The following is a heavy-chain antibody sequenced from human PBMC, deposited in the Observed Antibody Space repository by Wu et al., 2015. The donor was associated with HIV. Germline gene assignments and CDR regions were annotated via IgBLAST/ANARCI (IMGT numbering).Heavy chain of an antibody. Sequence: QVQLVQSGAAVKKPGASMKVSCKASGYTFIDYYMHWVRQAPGQGLEWMGWINPNSGATNYAQKFQGRVTVTRDTSISTVYMELSSLRSDDTAVYYCARGPLEDSFSWYYDPWGPGNPGHRLL. CDR2: INPNSGAT. CDR1: GYTFIDYY. CDR3: ARGPLEDSFSWYYDP. J-gene: IGHJ5*02. V-gene: IGHV1-2*02. D-gene: IGHD6-13*01.